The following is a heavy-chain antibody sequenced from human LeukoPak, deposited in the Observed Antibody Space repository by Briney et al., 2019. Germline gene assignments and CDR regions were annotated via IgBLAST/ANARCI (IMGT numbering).Heavy chain of an antibody. D-gene: IGHD6-25*01. V-gene: IGHV3-30-3*01. J-gene: IGHJ4*02. CDR2: ISFNGNSQ. CDR1: GFTFSGYA. CDR3: SSAAAGQPDY. Sequence: PGRSLRLSCEASGFTFSGYAMHWVRQAPGKGLEWVALISFNGNSQYYADSVKGRFTISRDNSKNTLFLQMSGLRPDDSAVYYCSSAAAGQPDYWGQGTLVTVSS.